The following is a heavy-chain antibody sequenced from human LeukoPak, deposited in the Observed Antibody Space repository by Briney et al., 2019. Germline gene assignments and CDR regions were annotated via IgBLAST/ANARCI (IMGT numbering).Heavy chain of an antibody. CDR2: IFGTGDTT. J-gene: IGHJ4*02. CDR3: AKRNTMIRGGPCFDH. Sequence: PGGSLRLSCAASRFTFSSYSMNWVRQAPGKGLEWVSIIFGTGDTTYYADSVKGRFTVSRDNSKNTLYLQMNDLRPEDTAKYYCAKRNTMIRGGPCFDHWGQGLLVTVSS. D-gene: IGHD3-10*01. V-gene: IGHV3-23*01. CDR1: RFTFSSYS.